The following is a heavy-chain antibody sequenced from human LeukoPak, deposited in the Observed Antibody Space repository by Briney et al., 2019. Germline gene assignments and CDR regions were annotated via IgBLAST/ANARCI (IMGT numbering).Heavy chain of an antibody. J-gene: IGHJ4*02. D-gene: IGHD6-13*01. V-gene: IGHV1-18*01. CDR3: TRDLPYSSSWESIDY. CDR2: ISAYNGNT. CDR1: GYTFTSYG. Sequence: GASEKVSCKASGYTFTSYGINWVRQAPGQGPEWMGWISAYNGNTKYAQNLQGRVTMTTDTSTSTAYMELRSLRSDDTAVYYCTRDLPYSSSWESIDYWGQGTLVTVSS.